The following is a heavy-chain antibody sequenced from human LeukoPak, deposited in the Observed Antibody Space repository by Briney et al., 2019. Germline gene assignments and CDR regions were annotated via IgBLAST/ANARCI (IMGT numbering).Heavy chain of an antibody. V-gene: IGHV1-2*02. Sequence: ASVKVSCKASGYTFTGYYMHWVRQAPGQGLEWMGWINPNSGGTNYAQKFQGRVTMTRDTSISTAYMELSRLRSDDTAVYYCAREPLPRPPYCSSTSCSYNWFDPWGQGTPVTVSS. CDR3: AREPLPRPPYCSSTSCSYNWFDP. CDR2: INPNSGGT. CDR1: GYTFTGYY. J-gene: IGHJ5*02. D-gene: IGHD2-2*01.